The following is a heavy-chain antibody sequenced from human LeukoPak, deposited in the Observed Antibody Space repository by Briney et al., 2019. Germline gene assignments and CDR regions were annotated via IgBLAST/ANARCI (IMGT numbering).Heavy chain of an antibody. CDR1: GFTVSGVY. CDR2: IYSDDNT. D-gene: IGHD6-13*01. J-gene: IGHJ4*02. V-gene: IGHV3-53*01. Sequence: PGGSLRLSCVASGFTVSGVYMSWVRQAPGQGLDWASVIYSDDNTYYADSVKGRFTISRDNSKNTLNLQMNSLRAEDTAVYYCASRPRDAAALDYWGQGTLVTVSS. CDR3: ASRPRDAAALDY.